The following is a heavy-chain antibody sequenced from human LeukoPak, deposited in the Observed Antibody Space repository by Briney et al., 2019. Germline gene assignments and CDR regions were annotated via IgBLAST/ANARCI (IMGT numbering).Heavy chain of an antibody. D-gene: IGHD5-12*01. CDR2: IIPILGIA. CDR1: GGTFSSYT. J-gene: IGHJ4*02. CDR3: ATLATARPYYFDY. Sequence: ASVKVSCKASGGTFSSYTISWVRQAPGQGLEWMGRIIPILGIANYAQKFLGRVTITADKSTSTAYMELSSLRSEDTAVYYCATLATARPYYFDYWGQGTLVTVSS. V-gene: IGHV1-69*02.